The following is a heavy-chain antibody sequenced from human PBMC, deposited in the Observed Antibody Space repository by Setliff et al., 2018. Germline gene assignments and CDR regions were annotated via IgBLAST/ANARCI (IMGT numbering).Heavy chain of an antibody. J-gene: IGHJ6*03. CDR1: GYTFTSYD. CDR2: MNPNSGNT. D-gene: IGHD6-6*01. CDR3: ARAEYTSSSLYYYMDV. Sequence: ASVKVSCKASGYTFTSYDINWVRQATGQGLEWMGWMNPNSGNTGYAQKFQGSVTMTRNTSISTAYMDLSSLRSEDTAVYYCARAEYTSSSLYYYMDVWGKGTTVTISS. V-gene: IGHV1-8*02.